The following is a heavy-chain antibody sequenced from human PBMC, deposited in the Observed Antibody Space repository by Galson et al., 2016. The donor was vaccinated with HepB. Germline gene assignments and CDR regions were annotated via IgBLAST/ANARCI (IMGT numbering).Heavy chain of an antibody. J-gene: IGHJ5*02. CDR3: AREVPDDLNRSGPKEDRFDP. V-gene: IGHV1-69*06. CDR2: INPVFETA. D-gene: IGHD6-19*01. CDR1: GGTLSIYA. Sequence: SVKVSCKVSGGTLSIYAISWVRQAPGQGLEWMGGINPVFETANYAEKFQGRVTITADKSTSTAYMELSSLRFDDTAVYYCAREVPDDLNRSGPKEDRFDPWGQGTQVTVSS.